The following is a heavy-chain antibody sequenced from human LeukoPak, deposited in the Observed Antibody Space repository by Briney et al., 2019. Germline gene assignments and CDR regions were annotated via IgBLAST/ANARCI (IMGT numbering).Heavy chain of an antibody. CDR1: GFTFSSYG. CDR2: IWYDGSNK. CDR3: ARDNRGVKAFDY. Sequence: SGGSLRLSCAASGFTFSSYGMHWVRQAPGEGLEWVAVIWYDGSNKYYADSVKGRFTISRDNSKNTLYLQMNSLRAEDTAVYYCARDNRGVKAFDYWGQGTLVTVSS. J-gene: IGHJ4*02. V-gene: IGHV3-33*01. D-gene: IGHD3-10*01.